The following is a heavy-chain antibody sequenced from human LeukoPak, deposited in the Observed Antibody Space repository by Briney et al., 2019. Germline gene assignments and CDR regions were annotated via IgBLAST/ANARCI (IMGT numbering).Heavy chain of an antibody. CDR2: IYYSGST. J-gene: IGHJ6*03. CDR3: ARYREAAIRYYYYYMDV. Sequence: SETLSLTCTVSGGSISSYYWSWIRQPPGKGLEWIWYIYYSGSTNYNPSLKSRVTISVDTSKNQFSLKLSSVTAADTAVYYCARYREAAIRYYYYYMDVWGKGTTVTVSS. D-gene: IGHD2-2*01. CDR1: GGSISSYY. V-gene: IGHV4-59*01.